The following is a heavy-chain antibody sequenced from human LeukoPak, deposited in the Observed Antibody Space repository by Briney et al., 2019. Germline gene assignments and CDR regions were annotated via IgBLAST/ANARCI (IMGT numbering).Heavy chain of an antibody. V-gene: IGHV3-23*01. D-gene: IGHD3-16*02. CDR1: GFMFSDSA. CDR2: ISFSGGNT. J-gene: IGHJ3*01. Sequence: GGSLRLSCAASGFMFSDSAMSWVRQAPGKGLEWVSLISFSGGNTYYADSVKGRFTLSRDNSKDTLYLQMNILRAEDTAIYYCARDIELSTWGLGTMVTVSS. CDR3: ARDIELST.